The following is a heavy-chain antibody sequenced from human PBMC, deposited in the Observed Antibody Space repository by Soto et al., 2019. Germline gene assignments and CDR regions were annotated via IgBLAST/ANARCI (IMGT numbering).Heavy chain of an antibody. CDR3: TRDIGGRGGY. J-gene: IGHJ4*02. D-gene: IGHD3-16*01. CDR1: GFIFSSYW. CDR2: TNEDGSIT. V-gene: IGHV3-74*01. Sequence: EVQLVESGGGLVQPGGSLRLSCEVSGFIFSSYWMHWVRQVPGKGLVWVSRTNEDGSITNYADSVRGRFTISRDNAKNPLYLEMNSLRVEDTVVYYCTRDIGGRGGYWGQGTLVTVSS.